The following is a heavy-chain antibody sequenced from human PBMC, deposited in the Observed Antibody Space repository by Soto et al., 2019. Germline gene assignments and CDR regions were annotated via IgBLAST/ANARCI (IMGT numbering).Heavy chain of an antibody. V-gene: IGHV3-74*01. CDR2: ISSAGSSI. CDR1: GFSLSNYW. CDR3: ARDPYGLDV. Sequence: AGSLMLSCSASGFSLSNYWMRWVRQGPGKGLVWVSRISSAGSSITYADSVRGRFTISRDKAKNTLYLQMNSLRAEDTAVYYCARDPYGLDVWGQGTTVTVLL. J-gene: IGHJ6*02.